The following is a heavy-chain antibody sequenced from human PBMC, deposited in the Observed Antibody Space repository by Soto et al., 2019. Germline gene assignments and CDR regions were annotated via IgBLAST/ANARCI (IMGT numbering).Heavy chain of an antibody. Sequence: EVQLVESGGGLVKPGGSLRLSCAASGFSISNAWMTWVRQPPGKGLEWVGRIKSKTDGGTTDYVAPVKGRFTISRDDSKNTRYRQMNSLKTEDTAVYYGTTRGGRYRPAWDYYYYGMDVWGQGTTVTVSS. J-gene: IGHJ6*02. CDR3: TTRGGRYRPAWDYYYYGMDV. D-gene: IGHD1-26*01. CDR1: GFSISNAW. CDR2: IKSKTDGGTT. V-gene: IGHV3-15*01.